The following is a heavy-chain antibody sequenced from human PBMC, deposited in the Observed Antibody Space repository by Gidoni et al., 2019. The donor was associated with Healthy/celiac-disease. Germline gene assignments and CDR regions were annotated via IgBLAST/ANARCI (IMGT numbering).Heavy chain of an antibody. J-gene: IGHJ4*02. CDR1: GFTFSSYA. V-gene: IGHV3-23*01. CDR3: AKDRNSRRFLEWLPSDY. CDR2: ISGSGGST. D-gene: IGHD3-3*01. Sequence: EVQLLESGGGLVQPGGSLRLSCAASGFTFSSYAMSWVRKAPGKGLDWVSAISGSGGSTYYADSVKGRFTISRDNSKNTLYLQMNSLRAEDTAVYYCAKDRNSRRFLEWLPSDYWGQGTLVTVSS.